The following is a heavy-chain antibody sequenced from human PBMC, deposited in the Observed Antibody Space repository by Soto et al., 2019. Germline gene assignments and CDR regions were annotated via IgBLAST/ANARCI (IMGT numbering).Heavy chain of an antibody. CDR1: GGSISSYS. D-gene: IGHD1-26*01. V-gene: IGHV4-59*01. CDR2: IYYSGST. CDR3: AKFLGGAMGV. J-gene: IGHJ6*03. Sequence: SETLSLTCTVSGGSISSYSWSWIRQPPGKGLEWIGHIYYSGSTNYNPSLKSRVTISVDTSNNQFSLKLNSVTAADTAVYYCAKFLGGAMGVWGKGTTVTVSS.